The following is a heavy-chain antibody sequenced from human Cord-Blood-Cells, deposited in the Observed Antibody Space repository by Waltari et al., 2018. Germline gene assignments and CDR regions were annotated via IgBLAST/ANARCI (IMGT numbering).Heavy chain of an antibody. CDR3: ARRTLTGDMDY. D-gene: IGHD7-27*01. V-gene: IGHV4-39*01. J-gene: IGHJ4*02. CDR1: GGSISSSSYY. CDR2: IYYSGST. Sequence: QLQLQESGPGLVKPSETLSLTCTVSGGSISSSSYYWGWIRQPPGKGLEGSGSIYYSGSTYYNPSLKSRVTISVDTSKNQFSLKLSSVTAADTAVYYCARRTLTGDMDYWGQGTLVTVSS.